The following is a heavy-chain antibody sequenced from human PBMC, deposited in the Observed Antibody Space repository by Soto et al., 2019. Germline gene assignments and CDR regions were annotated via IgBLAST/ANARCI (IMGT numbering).Heavy chain of an antibody. J-gene: IGHJ6*02. CDR3: ASSATRFSPSYYGMDV. CDR1: GGTFSSYA. Sequence: VKVSCKASGGTFSSYAISWVRQAPGQGLEWMGGIIPIFGTANYAQKFQGRVTITADKSTSTAYMELSSLRSEDTAVYYCASSATRFSPSYYGMDVWGQGTTVTVSS. CDR2: IIPIFGTA. V-gene: IGHV1-69*13. D-gene: IGHD6-6*01.